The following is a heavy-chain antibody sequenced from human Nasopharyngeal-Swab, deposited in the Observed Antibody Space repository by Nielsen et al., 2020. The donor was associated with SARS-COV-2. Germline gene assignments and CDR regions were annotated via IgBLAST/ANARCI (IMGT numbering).Heavy chain of an antibody. D-gene: IGHD2-15*01. V-gene: IGHV4-31*02. CDR2: IYYSGST. J-gene: IGHJ6*03. CDR3: AREGYCSGGSCYSGRPYYYYYYMDV. Sequence: WIRQPPGKGLEWIGYIYYSGSTYYNPSLQSRVTISVDTSKNQFSLKLSSVTAADTAVYYCAREGYCSGGSCYSGRPYYYYYYMDVWGRGTTVTVSS.